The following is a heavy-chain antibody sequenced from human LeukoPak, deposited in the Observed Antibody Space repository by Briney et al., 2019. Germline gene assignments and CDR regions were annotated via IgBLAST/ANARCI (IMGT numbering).Heavy chain of an antibody. J-gene: IGHJ5*02. CDR2: MKPNSGNT. Sequence: GASVKVSCKAPAYTFTNYDINWVRQATGQGLEWMGWMKPNSGNTGYAQKFQGRVTMTRNTSITTAYMELSSLTSEDTAVYYCATGIVGGTTVGPWGQGTLVTVSS. D-gene: IGHD1-7*01. CDR3: ATGIVGGTTVGP. CDR1: AYTFTNYD. V-gene: IGHV1-8*01.